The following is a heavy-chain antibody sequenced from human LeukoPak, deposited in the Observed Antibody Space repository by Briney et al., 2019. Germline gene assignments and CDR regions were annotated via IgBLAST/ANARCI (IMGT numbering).Heavy chain of an antibody. CDR1: GYTFTGYC. CDR3: ARGVVYSGSYWGFDP. V-gene: IGHV1-2*02. CDR2: INPNSGGT. J-gene: IGHJ5*02. D-gene: IGHD1-26*01. Sequence: ASVKVSCKASGYTFTGYCMHWVRQAPGQGLEWMGWINPNSGGTNYAQKFQGRVTMTRDTSISTAYMELSRLRSDDTAVYYCARGVVYSGSYWGFDPWGQGTLVTVSS.